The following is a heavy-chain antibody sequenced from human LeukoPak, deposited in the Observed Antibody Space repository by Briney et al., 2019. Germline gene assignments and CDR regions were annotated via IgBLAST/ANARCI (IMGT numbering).Heavy chain of an antibody. CDR2: IYYSGNT. CDR3: ARDGGTIFGVVNTYYCYYGMDV. CDR1: GGSVSSGSYC. J-gene: IGHJ6*02. V-gene: IGHV4-61*01. D-gene: IGHD3-3*01. Sequence: SETLSLTCTVSGGSVSSGSYCWRWVRQPPGKGLEWIVYIYYSGNTNYNPSLKSRVTISVDTSKNQFSLKLSSVTAADTAVYYCARDGGTIFGVVNTYYCYYGMDVWGQGTAVTVSS.